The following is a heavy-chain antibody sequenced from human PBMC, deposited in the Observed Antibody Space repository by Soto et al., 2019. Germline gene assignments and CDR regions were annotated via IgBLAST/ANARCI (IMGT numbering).Heavy chain of an antibody. CDR1: GYTFTSYA. V-gene: IGHV1-3*01. J-gene: IGHJ6*02. CDR3: ARVVVPAATLYSSSWYVWYYYYGMDV. CDR2: INAGNGNT. Sequence: ASVKVSCKASGYTFTSYAMHWVRQAPGQRLEWMGWINAGNGNTKYSQKFQGRVTITRDTSASTAYMELSSLRSEDTAVYYCARVVVPAATLYSSSWYVWYYYYGMDVWGQGTTVTVSS. D-gene: IGHD2-2*01.